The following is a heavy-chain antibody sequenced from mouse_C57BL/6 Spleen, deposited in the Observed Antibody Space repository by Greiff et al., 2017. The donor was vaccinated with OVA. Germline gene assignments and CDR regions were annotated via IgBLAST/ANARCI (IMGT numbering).Heavy chain of an antibody. CDR3: ARLNYPYAMDY. V-gene: IGHV2-2*01. CDR1: GFSLTSYG. D-gene: IGHD2-1*01. J-gene: IGHJ4*01. CDR2: IWSGGST. Sequence: QVQLQQSGPGLVQPSQSLSITCTVSGFSLTSYGVHWVRQSPGKGLEWLGVIWSGGSTDYNAAFISRLSISKDNSKSQVFFKMNSLQADDTAIYYCARLNYPYAMDYWGQGTSVTVSS.